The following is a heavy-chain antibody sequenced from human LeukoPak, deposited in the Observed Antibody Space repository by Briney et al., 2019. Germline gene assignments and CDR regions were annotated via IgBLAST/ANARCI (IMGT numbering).Heavy chain of an antibody. CDR3: ARTVVVITPPGVYFDY. D-gene: IGHD3-22*01. CDR2: INPNSGGT. V-gene: IGHV1-2*02. Sequence: ASVKVSCKASGYTFTGYYMHWVRQAPGQGLEWMGWINPNSGGTNYARKFQGRVTMTRGTSISTAYMELSRLRSDDTAVYYCARTVVVITPPGVYFDYWGQGTLVTVSS. CDR1: GYTFTGYY. J-gene: IGHJ4*02.